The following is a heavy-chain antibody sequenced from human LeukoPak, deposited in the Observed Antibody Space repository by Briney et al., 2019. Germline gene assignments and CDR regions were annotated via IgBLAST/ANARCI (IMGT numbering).Heavy chain of an antibody. J-gene: IGHJ4*02. CDR1: GGSISSYY. D-gene: IGHD3-9*01. Sequence: SETLSLTCTVSGGSISSYYWSWIRQPPGKGLEWIGYIYYSGSTNYNPSLKSRVTISVDTSKNQFSLKLSSVTAADTAVYYCAGHSLRYFVSDPYYFDYWGQGTLVTVSS. V-gene: IGHV4-59*08. CDR3: AGHSLRYFVSDPYYFDY. CDR2: IYYSGST.